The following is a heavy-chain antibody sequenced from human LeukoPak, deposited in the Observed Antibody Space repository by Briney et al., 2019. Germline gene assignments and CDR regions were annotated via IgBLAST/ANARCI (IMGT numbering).Heavy chain of an antibody. D-gene: IGHD6-25*01. V-gene: IGHV4-34*01. CDR3: ARGLRRRWDIAAYYFDY. Sequence: SETLSLTCAVYGGSFSGYYWSWIRQPPGKGLEWIGEINHSGSTNYNPSLKSRVTISVDTYKNQFSLKLSSVTAADTAVYYCARGLRRRWDIAAYYFDYWGQGTLVTVSS. J-gene: IGHJ4*02. CDR2: INHSGST. CDR1: GGSFSGYY.